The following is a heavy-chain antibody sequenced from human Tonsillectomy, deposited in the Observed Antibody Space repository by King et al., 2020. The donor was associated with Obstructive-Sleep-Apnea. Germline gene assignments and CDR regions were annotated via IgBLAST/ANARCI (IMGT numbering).Heavy chain of an antibody. CDR1: GFTFDDYA. V-gene: IGHV3-9*01. J-gene: IGHJ4*02. Sequence: VQLVESGGGLVQPGRSLRLSCVASGFTFDDYAIHWVRQTPGKGLEWVSGISWDSDSIGYADSVKGRFTISRDNAKNSLYLQMNSLRPEDTALYYCAKDTLTGYTYGRGFDYWGQGTLVTVSS. D-gene: IGHD5-18*01. CDR3: AKDTLTGYTYGRGFDY. CDR2: ISWDSDSI.